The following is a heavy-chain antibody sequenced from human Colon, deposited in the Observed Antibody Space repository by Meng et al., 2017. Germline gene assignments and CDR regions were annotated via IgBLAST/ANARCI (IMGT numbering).Heavy chain of an antibody. Sequence: GESLKLSCKGSGYSFNTYWFGWVRQTPGKGLEWMGIIYPGDGITTYSPSFQGQFTISADKSISTAYLQCSSLKASDTAMYYCARPLVSGGRIDYREFDTFDLWGQGTRVTVSS. D-gene: IGHD3-16*01. J-gene: IGHJ3*01. CDR1: GYSFNTYW. V-gene: IGHV5-51*01. CDR2: IYPGDGIT. CDR3: ARPLVSGGRIDYREFDTFDL.